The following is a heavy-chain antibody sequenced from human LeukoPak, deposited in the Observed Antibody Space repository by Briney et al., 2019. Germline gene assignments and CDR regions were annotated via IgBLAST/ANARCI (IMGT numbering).Heavy chain of an antibody. J-gene: IGHJ4*02. Sequence: GGFLRLSCAASGFTFSSYGMSWVRQAPGKGLVWVSRINTDGTTTNFADSVKGRFTISRDNAKNTLFLHMNSLRADDTAVYYCTRGRYDFDFWGQGALVTVSS. CDR1: GFTFSSYG. V-gene: IGHV3-74*01. D-gene: IGHD2-2*01. CDR2: INTDGTTT. CDR3: TRGRYDFDF.